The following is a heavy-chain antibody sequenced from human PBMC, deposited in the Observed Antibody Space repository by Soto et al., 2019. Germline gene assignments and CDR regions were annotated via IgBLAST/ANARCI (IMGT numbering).Heavy chain of an antibody. D-gene: IGHD3-10*01. Sequence: SETLSLTCTVSGGSFSSYYWGWIRQPPGKEMEWIGYVHHSWGSAYNPSLQSRVAISLDTSKSQFSLKLTSVTATDTAVYYCARQGFGPLHGLVDVWGQGTTVTVSS. CDR3: ARQGFGPLHGLVDV. V-gene: IGHV4-59*08. CDR2: VHHSWGS. CDR1: GGSFSSYY. J-gene: IGHJ6*02.